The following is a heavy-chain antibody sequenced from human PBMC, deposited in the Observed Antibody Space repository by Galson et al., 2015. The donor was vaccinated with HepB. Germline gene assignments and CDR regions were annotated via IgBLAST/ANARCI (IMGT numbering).Heavy chain of an antibody. CDR2: VNQDGSET. V-gene: IGHV3-7*01. J-gene: IGHJ4*02. CDR1: GFTFTRYW. CDR3: ARARWELVMGIDY. D-gene: IGHD3-16*01. Sequence: SLRLSCAASGFTFTRYWMTWVRQAPGKGLEWVANVNQDGSETYYVDSVKGRVTISRDNAKNSLYLQMNSLRAEDTAVYYCARARWELVMGIDYWGQGTLVTVSS.